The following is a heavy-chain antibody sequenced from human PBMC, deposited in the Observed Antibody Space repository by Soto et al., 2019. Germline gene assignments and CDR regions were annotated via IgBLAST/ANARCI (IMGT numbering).Heavy chain of an antibody. D-gene: IGHD5-18*01. Sequence: QAQLVQSGAEVKKPGASVKVACKASGYTFYSHSSSWVRQAPGQGLEWMGRISADNGNTKYAQKFRGRVTMTTDTSTSTVYMELRNLRSDDTAVYYCARCIQQDYYYGMDVWGQGTTVNVSS. V-gene: IGHV1-18*01. CDR2: ISADNGNT. CDR1: GYTFYSHS. CDR3: ARCIQQDYYYGMDV. J-gene: IGHJ6*02.